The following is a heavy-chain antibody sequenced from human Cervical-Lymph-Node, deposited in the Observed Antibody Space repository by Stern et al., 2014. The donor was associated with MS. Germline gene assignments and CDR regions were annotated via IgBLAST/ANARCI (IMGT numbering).Heavy chain of an antibody. CDR3: AKDPQRGVVPAAIHY. D-gene: IGHD2-2*02. Sequence: VQLVESGGGVVHPGRSLRLSCEASGFTFSDFGMYWVRQAPGKGPEWVAVISDDGGHTDYADSVKGRFTISRDNSKNTLYVQMNSLRADDTAVYYCAKDPQRGVVPAAIHYWGQGTLVTVSS. CDR2: ISDDGGHT. CDR1: GFTFSDFG. V-gene: IGHV3-30*18. J-gene: IGHJ4*02.